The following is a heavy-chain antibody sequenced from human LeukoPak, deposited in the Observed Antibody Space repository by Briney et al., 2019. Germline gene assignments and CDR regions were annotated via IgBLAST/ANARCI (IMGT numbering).Heavy chain of an antibody. CDR3: ARALRSRIAAAGNYYYYYMDV. CDR2: MNPNSGNT. J-gene: IGHJ6*03. Sequence: ASVKVSCKASGYTFTSYDINWVRQATGQGLEWMGWMNPNSGNTGYAQKFQGRVTMTRNTSISTAYMELSSLRSEDTAVYYCARALRSRIAAAGNYYYYYMDVWGKGTTVTVSS. V-gene: IGHV1-8*01. D-gene: IGHD6-13*01. CDR1: GYTFTSYD.